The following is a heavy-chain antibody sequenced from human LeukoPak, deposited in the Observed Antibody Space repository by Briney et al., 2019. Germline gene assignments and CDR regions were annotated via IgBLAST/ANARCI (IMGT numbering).Heavy chain of an antibody. J-gene: IGHJ4*02. V-gene: IGHV3-15*01. CDR3: TTSFYDSSGYYKDY. Sequence: PGGSLRLSCAASGLTFSNAWMSWVRQAPGKGLEWVGRIKSKTDGGTTDYAAPVKGRFTISRDDSKNTLYLQMNSLKTEDTAVYYCTTSFYDSSGYYKDYWGQGTLVTVSS. CDR2: IKSKTDGGTT. CDR1: GLTFSNAW. D-gene: IGHD3-22*01.